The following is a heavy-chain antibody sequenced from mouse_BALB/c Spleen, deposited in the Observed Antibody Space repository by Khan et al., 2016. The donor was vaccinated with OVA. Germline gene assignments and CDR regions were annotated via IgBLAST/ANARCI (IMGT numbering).Heavy chain of an antibody. J-gene: IGHJ2*01. D-gene: IGHD2-14*01. Sequence: VQLQQSGPELVKPGASVKMSCKASGYTFTSYVMHWVRQKPGQGLEWIGDIYPYNDGTKYNETFKGKATLTSDKSYSTAYMELSSLTSEDSAVYYCARNYRYDVYFDYWGQGTTLTVSS. CDR1: GYTFTSYV. V-gene: IGHV1S136*01. CDR3: ARNYRYDVYFDY. CDR2: IYPYNDGT.